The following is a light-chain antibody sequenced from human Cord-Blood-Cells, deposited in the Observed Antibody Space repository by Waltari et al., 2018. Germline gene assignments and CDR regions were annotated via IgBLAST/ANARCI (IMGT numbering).Light chain of an antibody. CDR1: QSISSY. CDR2: AAS. CDR3: QQSYSTPMYS. J-gene: IGKJ2*03. Sequence: VGDRVTITCRASQSISSYLNWYQQKPGKAPKLLIYAASSLQSGVPSRFSGSGSGTDFTLTISSLQPEDFATYYCQQSYSTPMYSFGQGTKLEIK. V-gene: IGKV1-39*01.